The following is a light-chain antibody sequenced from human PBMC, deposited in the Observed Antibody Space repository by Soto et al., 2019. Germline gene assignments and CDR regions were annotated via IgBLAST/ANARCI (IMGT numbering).Light chain of an antibody. Sequence: EIVLTQSPGTLSLSPGERATLSCRASQSVSSSYLAWYQQKPGQAPRLLIYGASSRATGIPDRFSGSGSGTDFTLTISRLEPEEFAVYYCQQYGSSAIPFGQGTRLEIK. CDR1: QSVSSSY. CDR3: QQYGSSAIP. CDR2: GAS. V-gene: IGKV3-20*01. J-gene: IGKJ5*01.